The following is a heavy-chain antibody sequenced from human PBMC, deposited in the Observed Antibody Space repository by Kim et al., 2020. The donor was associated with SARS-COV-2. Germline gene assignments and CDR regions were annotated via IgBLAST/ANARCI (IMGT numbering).Heavy chain of an antibody. CDR3: ARQISWGYFDY. D-gene: IGHD7-27*01. Sequence: SETLSLTCSVSGGSISSNGYYWGWIRQPPGKGLEWIGSFYYNGNTYYNPSLKSRVTISVDTSKNQFSLKLNSVTAADTAVYYCARQISWGYFDYWGQGTLVTVSS. J-gene: IGHJ4*02. CDR2: FYYNGNT. CDR1: GGSISSNGYY. V-gene: IGHV4-39*01.